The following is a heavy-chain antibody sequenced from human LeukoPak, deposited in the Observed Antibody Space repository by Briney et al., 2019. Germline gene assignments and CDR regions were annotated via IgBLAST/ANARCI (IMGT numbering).Heavy chain of an antibody. V-gene: IGHV3-21*01. Sequence: GGSLRLSCAASGFTFSSYSMNWFRQAPGKGLEWVSSISSSSSYIYYADSVKGRFTISRDNAKNSLYLQMNSLRAEDTAVYYCARGMITFGGVTGDAFDIWGQGTMVTVSS. CDR1: GFTFSSYS. J-gene: IGHJ3*02. CDR2: ISSSSSYI. D-gene: IGHD3-16*01. CDR3: ARGMITFGGVTGDAFDI.